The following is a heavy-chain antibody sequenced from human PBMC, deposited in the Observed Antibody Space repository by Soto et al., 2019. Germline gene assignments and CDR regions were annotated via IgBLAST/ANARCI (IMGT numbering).Heavy chain of an antibody. Sequence: SETLSLTCAVYGGSFSGYYWSWIRQPPGKGLEWIGEINHSGSTNYNPSLKSRVTISVDTSKNQFSLKLSSVTAADTAVYYCARGRAIFGGVIVIPTLDFDYWGQGTLVTVSS. CDR2: INHSGST. D-gene: IGHD3-16*02. CDR3: ARGRAIFGGVIVIPTLDFDY. J-gene: IGHJ4*02. CDR1: GGSFSGYY. V-gene: IGHV4-34*01.